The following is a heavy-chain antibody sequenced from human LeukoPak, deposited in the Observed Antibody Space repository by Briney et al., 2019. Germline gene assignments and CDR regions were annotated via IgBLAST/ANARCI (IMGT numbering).Heavy chain of an antibody. CDR3: ARRVVVPAAPYYFDY. V-gene: IGHV3-74*01. J-gene: IGHJ4*02. D-gene: IGHD2-2*01. Sequence: GGSLRLSCAASGFIFSSYWMHWVRQAPGKGLGWVSRINSDGSSTSYADSVKGRFTISRDNAKNTLYLQMNSLRAEDTAVYYCARRVVVPAAPYYFDYWGQGTLVTVSS. CDR2: INSDGSST. CDR1: GFIFSSYW.